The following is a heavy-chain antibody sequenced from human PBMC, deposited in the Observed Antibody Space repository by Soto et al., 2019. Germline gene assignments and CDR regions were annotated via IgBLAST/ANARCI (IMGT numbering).Heavy chain of an antibody. D-gene: IGHD6-13*01. CDR1: GFTFSDYY. V-gene: IGHV3-11*05. CDR2: ISPSSSYT. CDR3: ARDRRGIAVAGSHFDY. J-gene: IGHJ4*02. Sequence: GGSLRLSCAASGFTFSDYYMSWFRQAPGKGLEWVSYISPSSSYTNYADSVKGRFTISRDNAKNSLYLQMNSLRAEDTAVYYCARDRRGIAVAGSHFDYWGQGT.